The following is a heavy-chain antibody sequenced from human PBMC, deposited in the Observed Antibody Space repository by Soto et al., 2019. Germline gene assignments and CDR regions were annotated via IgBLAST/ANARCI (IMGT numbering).Heavy chain of an antibody. V-gene: IGHV4-34*01. Sequence: SETLSLTCAVYGGSFSGYYWSWSRQPPGKGLEWIGEINHSGSTNYNPSLKSRVTISVDTSKNQFSLKLSSVTAADTAVYYCARESGDSSGYYYFNYYYGMDVWGQGTTVT. CDR2: INHSGST. CDR1: GGSFSGYY. D-gene: IGHD3-22*01. CDR3: ARESGDSSGYYYFNYYYGMDV. J-gene: IGHJ6*02.